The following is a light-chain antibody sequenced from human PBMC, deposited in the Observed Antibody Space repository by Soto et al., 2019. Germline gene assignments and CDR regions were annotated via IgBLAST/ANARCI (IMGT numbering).Light chain of an antibody. V-gene: IGLV1-40*01. CDR3: QSYDSSLSVV. Sequence: QSVLTQPPSVSGAPGQRVTISCTWSSSNIGAGYDVHWYQQLPGTAPKLLIYGNSNRPSGVPDRFSGSKSGTSASLAITGLQAEDEADYYCQSYDSSLSVVVGGGTKVTVL. CDR2: GNS. J-gene: IGLJ2*01. CDR1: SSNIGAGYD.